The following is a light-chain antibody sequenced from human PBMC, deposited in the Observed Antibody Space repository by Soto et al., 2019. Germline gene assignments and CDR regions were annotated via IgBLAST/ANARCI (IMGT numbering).Light chain of an antibody. Sequence: QSVLTQPPSASGTPGQRVTISCSGSSSNIGSNFVSWYQQLPGKAPKLLIYNDNQRPSGVPDRFSGSKSGTSASLAISGLRSEDEADYYCAAWDDSLRGPVFAGGTQLTVL. J-gene: IGLJ7*01. CDR1: SSNIGSNF. V-gene: IGLV1-47*02. CDR2: NDN. CDR3: AAWDDSLRGPV.